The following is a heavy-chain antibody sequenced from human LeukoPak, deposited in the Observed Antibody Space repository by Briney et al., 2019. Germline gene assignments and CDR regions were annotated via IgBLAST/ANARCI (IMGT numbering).Heavy chain of an antibody. V-gene: IGHV4-59*01. J-gene: IGHJ4*02. CDR3: ARYNILTASDY. CDR2: IYYSGST. Sequence: PSETLSLTCTVSGGSIGSYYWSWIRQPPGKGLEWIGYIYYSGSTKYNPSLTSRVTISVDTSKNQFSLKLTSVTPADTAVYYCARYNILTASDYWGQGILVTVSS. D-gene: IGHD3-9*01. CDR1: GGSIGSYY.